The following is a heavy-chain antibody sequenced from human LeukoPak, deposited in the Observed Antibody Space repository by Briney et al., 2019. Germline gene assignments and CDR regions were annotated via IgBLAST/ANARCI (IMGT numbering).Heavy chain of an antibody. V-gene: IGHV3-7*03. D-gene: IGHD3-16*01. CDR3: ARGGGLDV. Sequence: GGSLRLSCAASGFTFSSYWMNWARQAPGKGLEWVASINHNGNVNYYVDSVKGRFTISRDNAKNSLYLQMCNLRAEDTAVYFCARGGGLDVWGQGATVTVSS. CDR2: INHNGNVN. J-gene: IGHJ6*02. CDR1: GFTFSSYW.